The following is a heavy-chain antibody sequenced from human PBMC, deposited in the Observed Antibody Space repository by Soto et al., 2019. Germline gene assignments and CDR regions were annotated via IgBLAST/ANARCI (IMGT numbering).Heavy chain of an antibody. D-gene: IGHD1-1*01. CDR1: GYAFTTYG. CDR2: ISAHNGNT. V-gene: IGHV1-18*01. J-gene: IGHJ4*02. CDR3: ARVRYGDY. Sequence: QVHLVQSGAEVKKPGASVKVSCQGSGYAFTTYGITWVRQAPGQGLEWMGWISAHNGNTNYAQKLQGRVTVTRETSTSTAYMYLRSLRYDDTAVYYCARVRYGDYWGQGALVTVSS.